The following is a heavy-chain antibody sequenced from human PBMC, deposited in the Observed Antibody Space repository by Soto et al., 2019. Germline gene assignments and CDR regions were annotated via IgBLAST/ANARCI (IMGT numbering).Heavy chain of an antibody. Sequence: QVQLVESGGGVVQPGRSLRLSCAASGFTFSSYGMHWVRQAPGKGLEWVAVIWYDGSNKYYADSVKGRFTISRDNSKNTLYLQMNSVRAEDTAVYYCARDEESITIFGVVRWFDPWGQGTLVTVSS. J-gene: IGHJ5*02. CDR2: IWYDGSNK. CDR1: GFTFSSYG. CDR3: ARDEESITIFGVVRWFDP. V-gene: IGHV3-33*01. D-gene: IGHD3-3*01.